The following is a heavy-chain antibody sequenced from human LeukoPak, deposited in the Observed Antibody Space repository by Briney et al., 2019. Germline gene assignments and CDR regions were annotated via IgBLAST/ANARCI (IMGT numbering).Heavy chain of an antibody. CDR1: GGSISSGGYS. D-gene: IGHD3-22*01. CDR3: ARSKEKTYYYDSSGSRAFDI. CDR2: IYHSGST. Sequence: SETLSLTCAVSGGSISSGGYSWSWIRQPPGKGLEWIGYIYHSGSTYYNPSLKSRVTISVDRSKNQFSLKLSSVTAADTAVYYCARSKEKTYYYDSSGSRAFDIWGQGTMVTVSS. V-gene: IGHV4-30-2*01. J-gene: IGHJ3*02.